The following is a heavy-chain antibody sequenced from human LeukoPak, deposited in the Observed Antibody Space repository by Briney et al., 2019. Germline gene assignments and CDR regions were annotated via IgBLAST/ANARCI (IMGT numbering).Heavy chain of an antibody. Sequence: GRSLRLSCAASGFTFSSYGMHWVRQAPGKGLEWVAVISYDGSNKYYADSVKGRFTISRGNSKNTLYLQMNSLRAEDTAVYYCAKDQVSVLRYFDWLWIFDYWGQGTLVTVSS. D-gene: IGHD3-9*01. CDR3: AKDQVSVLRYFDWLWIFDY. J-gene: IGHJ4*02. CDR2: ISYDGSNK. V-gene: IGHV3-30*18. CDR1: GFTFSSYG.